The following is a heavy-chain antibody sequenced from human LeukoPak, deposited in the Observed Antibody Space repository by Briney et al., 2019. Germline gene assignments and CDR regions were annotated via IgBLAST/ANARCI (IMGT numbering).Heavy chain of an antibody. CDR3: ARVSSSWHYFDY. V-gene: IGHV3-21*01. CDR1: GFTFSSYS. D-gene: IGHD6-13*01. J-gene: IGHJ4*02. Sequence: GGSLRLSCAASGFTFSSYSMSWVRQAPGKGLEWGSSISSSSSYIYYADSVKSRFTISRHNAKNSLYLQMDSLRAEDTAVYYCARVSSSWHYFDYWGQGTLVTVSS. CDR2: ISSSSSYI.